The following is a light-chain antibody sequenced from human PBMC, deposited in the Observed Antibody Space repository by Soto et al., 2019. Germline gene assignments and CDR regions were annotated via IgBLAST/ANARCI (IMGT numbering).Light chain of an antibody. CDR2: AAS. CDR1: QSISSY. CDR3: QQSYSTPVT. V-gene: IGKV1-39*01. Sequence: DIQMTQSPSSLSASVGARVTITCRASQSISSYLNWYQQKPGKAPKLLIYAASSLQSGVPSRFSGSGSGTDFTLTISSLQPEDFATYYCQQSYSTPVTFGRGTKVDIK. J-gene: IGKJ3*01.